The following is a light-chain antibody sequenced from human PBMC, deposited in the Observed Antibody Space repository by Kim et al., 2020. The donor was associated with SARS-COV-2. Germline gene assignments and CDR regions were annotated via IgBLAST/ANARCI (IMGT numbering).Light chain of an antibody. CDR2: EDN. CDR3: QSYDSSNHVV. Sequence: KRETTACIRSKGSIASNYVQWYQQRPGSAPTTVVYEDNQRPSGVPDRFSGSIDSSSNSASLTISGLKTEDEADYYCQSYDSSNHVVFGGGTQLTVL. J-gene: IGLJ2*01. CDR1: KGSIASNY. V-gene: IGLV6-57*03.